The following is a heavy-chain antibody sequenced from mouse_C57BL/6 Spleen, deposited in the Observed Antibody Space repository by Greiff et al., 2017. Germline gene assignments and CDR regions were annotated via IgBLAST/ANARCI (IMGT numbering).Heavy chain of an antibody. V-gene: IGHV1-80*01. CDR1: GYAFSSYW. CDR2: IYPGDGDT. CDR3: ARDGITTVAY. Sequence: QVQLKQSGAELVKPGASVKISCKASGYAFSSYWMNWVKQRPGKGLEWIGQIYPGDGDTNYNGKIKGKVTLTVDKYSSTAYMQLSNLTSEDSAVYFCARDGITTVAYWGQGTLVTVSA. D-gene: IGHD1-1*01. J-gene: IGHJ3*01.